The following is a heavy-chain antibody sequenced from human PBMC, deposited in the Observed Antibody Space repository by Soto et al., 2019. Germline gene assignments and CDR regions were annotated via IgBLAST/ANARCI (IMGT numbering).Heavy chain of an antibody. CDR2: IYSGGST. CDR3: XXXXXXXXXXXXXXGMDV. CDR1: GFTVSSNY. Sequence: EVQLVESGGGLIQPGGSLRLSCAASGFTVSSNYMSWVRQAPGKGLEWVSVIYSGGSTYYADSVKGRFTISRDNSXXXXXXXXXXXXXXXXXXXXXXXXXXXXXXXXXXXGMDVWGQGTTVTVSS. V-gene: IGHV3-53*01. J-gene: IGHJ6*02.